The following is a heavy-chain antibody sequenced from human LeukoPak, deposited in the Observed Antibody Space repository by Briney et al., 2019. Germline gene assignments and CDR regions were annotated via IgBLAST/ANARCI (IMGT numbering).Heavy chain of an antibody. J-gene: IGHJ1*01. Sequence: SETLSLTCTVSGGSISGDSYCWTWIRQPPGKGLEWVGHIYQSGSAHYNPSLKSRVTISEDKSKNQFSLKLSSVTAADTAVYYCASTGIAAAGTRFHFQHWGQGTLVTVSS. CDR3: ASTGIAAAGTRFHFQH. CDR2: IYQSGSA. D-gene: IGHD6-13*01. V-gene: IGHV4-61*01. CDR1: GGSISGDSYC.